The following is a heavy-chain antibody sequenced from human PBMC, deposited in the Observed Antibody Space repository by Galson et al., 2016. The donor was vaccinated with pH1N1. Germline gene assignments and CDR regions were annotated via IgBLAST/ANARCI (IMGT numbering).Heavy chain of an antibody. J-gene: IGHJ4*02. V-gene: IGHV3-66*01. CDR3: VRAIGAAGGY. D-gene: IGHD6-13*01. CDR1: GFTVSDSY. CDR2: IYRNGVT. Sequence: SLRLSCAASGFTVSDSYLSWVRQVPGKGLEWLTIIYRNGVTKYSDSGKDRFTISRDNAKNSLYLQMNSLRAEDTALYYCVRAIGAAGGYWGQGTLVTVSS.